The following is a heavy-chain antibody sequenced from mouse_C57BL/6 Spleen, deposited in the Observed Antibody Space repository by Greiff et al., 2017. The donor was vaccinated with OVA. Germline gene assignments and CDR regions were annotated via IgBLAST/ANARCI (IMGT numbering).Heavy chain of an antibody. CDR3: AREELRLRRYYHAMDY. D-gene: IGHD3-2*02. CDR2: INPNNGGT. J-gene: IGHJ4*01. CDR1: GYTFTDYN. V-gene: IGHV1-22*01. Sequence: VQLQQSGPELVKPGASVKMSCKASGYTFTDYNMHWVKQSHGKSLEWIGYINPNNGGTSYNQKFKGKATLTVNKSSSTAYMELRSLTSEDSAVYYCAREELRLRRYYHAMDYWGQGTSVTVSS.